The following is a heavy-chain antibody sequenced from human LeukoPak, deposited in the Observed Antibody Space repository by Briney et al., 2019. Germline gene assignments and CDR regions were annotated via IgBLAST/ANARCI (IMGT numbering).Heavy chain of an antibody. V-gene: IGHV3-74*01. CDR3: SSTVTAAL. Sequence: GGSLRLSCAASGFTFSSYAMHWVRQAPGKGLVWVSRINGDGSSTIYADSVKGRFTISRDNAKNTLYLQMNGLRVDDTAVYYCSSTVTAALWGQGTLVTVS. J-gene: IGHJ4*02. D-gene: IGHD2-21*02. CDR2: INGDGSST. CDR1: GFTFSSYA.